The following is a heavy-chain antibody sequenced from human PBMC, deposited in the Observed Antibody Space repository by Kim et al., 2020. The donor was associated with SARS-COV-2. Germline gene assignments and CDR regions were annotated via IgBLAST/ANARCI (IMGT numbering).Heavy chain of an antibody. V-gene: IGHV3-15*01. CDR1: GFTFSNAW. J-gene: IGHJ4*02. Sequence: GGSLRLSCAASGFTFSNAWMSWVRQAPGKGLEWVGRIKSKTDSGTTDYAAPVKGRFTISRDDSKNTLYLQMNSLKTEDTAVYYCRGVWGSYRYTGNDYWGQGTLVTVSS. CDR3: RGVWGSYRYTGNDY. D-gene: IGHD3-16*02. CDR2: IKSKTDSGTT.